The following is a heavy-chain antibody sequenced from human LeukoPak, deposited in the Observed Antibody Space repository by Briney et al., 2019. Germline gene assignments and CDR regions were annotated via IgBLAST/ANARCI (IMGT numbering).Heavy chain of an antibody. CDR3: AKDPITMIVVVTKDAFDI. Sequence: GGSLRLSCAASGFTFDDYAMHWVRQAPGKGLEWVSAISGSGGSTYYADSVKGRFTISRDNSKNTLYLQMNSLRAEDTAVYYCAKDPITMIVVVTKDAFDIWGQGTMVTVS. J-gene: IGHJ3*02. CDR2: ISGSGGST. V-gene: IGHV3-23*01. CDR1: GFTFDDYA. D-gene: IGHD3-22*01.